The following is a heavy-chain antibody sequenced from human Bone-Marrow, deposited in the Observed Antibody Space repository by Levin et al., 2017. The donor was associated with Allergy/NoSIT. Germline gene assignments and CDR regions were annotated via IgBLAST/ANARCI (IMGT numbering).Heavy chain of an antibody. D-gene: IGHD3-10*01. CDR2: ISYDGSNK. CDR1: GFTFSSYG. CDR3: AKGSMVRGVIITLDFDY. Sequence: PGGSLRLSCAASGFTFSSYGMHWVRQAPGKGLEWVAVISYDGSNKYYADSVKGRFTISRDNSKNTLYLQMNSLRAEDTAVYYCAKGSMVRGVIITLDFDYWGQGTLVTVSS. V-gene: IGHV3-30*18. J-gene: IGHJ4*02.